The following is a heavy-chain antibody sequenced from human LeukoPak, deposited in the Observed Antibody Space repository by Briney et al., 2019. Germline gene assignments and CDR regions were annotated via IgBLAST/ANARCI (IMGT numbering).Heavy chain of an antibody. CDR3: ARDGIAAVDFDY. CDR2: VNGDGSST. J-gene: IGHJ4*02. V-gene: IGHV3-74*01. CDR1: GFTSSTYW. D-gene: IGHD6-13*01. Sequence: GGSLRLSCAASGFTSSTYWMHRVRQAPGKGLVWVSRVNGDGSSTNYADSVKGRFTISRDNAKNTLYLQMNSLRAEDTAVYYCARDGIAAVDFDYWGQGILVTVSS.